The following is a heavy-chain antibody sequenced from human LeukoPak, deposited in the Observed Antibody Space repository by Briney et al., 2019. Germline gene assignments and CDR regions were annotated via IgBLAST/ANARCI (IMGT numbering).Heavy chain of an antibody. CDR1: GDSISSGAFY. J-gene: IGHJ4*02. Sequence: SETLSLTCAVSGDSISSGAFYWSWMRQHPGKGLEWIGYIYYSGSTYYNPSLKSRVTISVDTSKNQFSLNLSSVTVADTAVYYCAREGSGPDYWGQGTLDTVSS. CDR3: AREGSGPDY. V-gene: IGHV4-31*11. D-gene: IGHD2-15*01. CDR2: IYYSGST.